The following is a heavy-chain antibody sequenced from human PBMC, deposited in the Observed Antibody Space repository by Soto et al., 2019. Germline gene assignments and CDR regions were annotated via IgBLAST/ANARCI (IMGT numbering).Heavy chain of an antibody. J-gene: IGHJ4*02. CDR1: GFTFSNYN. CDR2: ISSTSDYI. V-gene: IGHV3-21*01. CDR3: ARGPQWSPGINFFDH. Sequence: GGSLRLSCAASGFTFSNYNMNWVRQAPGKGLEWVSSISSTSDYIYYADSVKGRFTISRDNAKNSLYLQMDSLSVDDTAVFFCARGPQWSPGINFFDHWGQGILVTVSS. D-gene: IGHD2-15*01.